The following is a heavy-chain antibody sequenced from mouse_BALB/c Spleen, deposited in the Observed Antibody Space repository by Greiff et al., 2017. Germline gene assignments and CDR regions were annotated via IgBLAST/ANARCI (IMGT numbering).Heavy chain of an antibody. CDR1: GYTFSSYW. J-gene: IGHJ1*01. V-gene: IGHV1-9*01. Sequence: QVQLQQSGAELMKPGASVKISCKATGYTFSSYWIEWVKQRPGHGLEWIGEILPGSGSTNYNEKFKGKATFTADTSSNTAYMQLSSLTSEDSAVYYCARDGHTGYFDVWGAGTTVTVSS. CDR3: ARDGHTGYFDV. CDR2: ILPGSGST. D-gene: IGHD6-1*01.